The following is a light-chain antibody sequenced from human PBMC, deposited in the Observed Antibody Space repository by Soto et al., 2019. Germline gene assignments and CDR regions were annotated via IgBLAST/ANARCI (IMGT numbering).Light chain of an antibody. Sequence: DIQMTQSPSSVSASVGDRVTITCRASQGISSWLAWYQQKPGKAPKLLINAASTLQSGVPSRFSRSAPGTDSTPSISSLQPEDFATYYCQQANSFPFTFGGGTKVEIK. CDR2: AAS. CDR3: QQANSFPFT. V-gene: IGKV1D-12*01. CDR1: QGISSW. J-gene: IGKJ4*01.